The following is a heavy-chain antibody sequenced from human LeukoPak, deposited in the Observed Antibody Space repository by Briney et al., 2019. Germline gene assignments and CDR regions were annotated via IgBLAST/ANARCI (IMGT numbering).Heavy chain of an antibody. J-gene: IGHJ6*03. D-gene: IGHD5-12*01. V-gene: IGHV1-69*06. CDR2: IIPLFGTP. Sequence: SVKVSCKASGGTFSSYDINWVRQAPGQGLEWMGGIIPLFGTPNYAQKFQGRVTITADKTTSTTYMELSSLRSEDTAVYYCARGTYSAYELGSYMDVWGKGTTVTVAS. CDR1: GGTFSSYD. CDR3: ARGTYSAYELGSYMDV.